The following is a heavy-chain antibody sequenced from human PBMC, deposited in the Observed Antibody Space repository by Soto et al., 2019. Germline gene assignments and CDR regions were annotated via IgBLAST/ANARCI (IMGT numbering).Heavy chain of an antibody. Sequence: QVQLVQSGAEVKKPGSSVKVSCKASGGTFSSYAISWVRQATGQGLEWMGGIIPIFGTANYAQKFQGRVTITSDESTSTADMELSSLRSEYTAVYYCARGSKRTYPGPYSDAFDIWGQVTMVTVSS. V-gene: IGHV1-69*01. D-gene: IGHD1-1*01. CDR1: GGTFSSYA. CDR3: ARGSKRTYPGPYSDAFDI. CDR2: IIPIFGTA. J-gene: IGHJ3*02.